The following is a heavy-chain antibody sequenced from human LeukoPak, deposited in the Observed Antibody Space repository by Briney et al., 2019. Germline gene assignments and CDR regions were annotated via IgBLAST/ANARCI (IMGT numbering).Heavy chain of an antibody. CDR2: IIPIFGTA. Sequence: ASVKVSCKASGGTFSSYAISWVRQAPGQGLEWMGRIIPIFGTANYAQKFQGRVTITTDESTSTAYMELSSLRSEDTAVYYCAREGRRGAVAGTVFDYWGQGTLVTVSS. D-gene: IGHD6-19*01. CDR1: GGTFSSYA. J-gene: IGHJ4*02. V-gene: IGHV1-69*05. CDR3: AREGRRGAVAGTVFDY.